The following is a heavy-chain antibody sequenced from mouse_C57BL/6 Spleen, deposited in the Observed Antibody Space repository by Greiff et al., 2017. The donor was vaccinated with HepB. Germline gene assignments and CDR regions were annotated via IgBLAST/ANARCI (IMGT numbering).Heavy chain of an antibody. CDR3: ARIPFYGNFRNYFDY. J-gene: IGHJ2*01. V-gene: IGHV1-50*01. Sequence: QVQLQQPGAELVKPGASVKLSCKASGYTFTSYWMQWVKQRPGQGLEWIGEIDPSDSSTNYNQKFKGKATLTVDTSSSTAYMQLSSLTSEDSAVYYCARIPFYGNFRNYFDYWGQGTTLTVSS. CDR2: IDPSDSST. D-gene: IGHD2-10*01. CDR1: GYTFTSYW.